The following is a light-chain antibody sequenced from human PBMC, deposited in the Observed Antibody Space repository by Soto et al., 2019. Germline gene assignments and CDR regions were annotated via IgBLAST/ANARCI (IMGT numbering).Light chain of an antibody. V-gene: IGKV1-5*01. CDR3: QQYGSSST. CDR2: DAS. Sequence: DIQMTQSPSTLSASVGDRVTITFRASQSISSWLAWYQQKPGKAPKLLIYDASSLESGVPSRFSGSGSGTEFTLTISSLQPDDFAVYYCQQYGSSSTFGQGTRLEIK. CDR1: QSISSW. J-gene: IGKJ5*01.